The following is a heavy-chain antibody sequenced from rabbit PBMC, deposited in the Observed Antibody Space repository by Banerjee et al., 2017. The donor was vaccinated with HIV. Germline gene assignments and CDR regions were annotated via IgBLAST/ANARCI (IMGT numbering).Heavy chain of an antibody. CDR1: GFSFSSYA. D-gene: IGHD6-1*01. J-gene: IGHJ4*01. CDR2: IGTGSGSI. V-gene: IGHV1S40*01. CDR3: ARGDNAGYGWTASKL. Sequence: QSLEESGGDLVKPGASLTLTCTASGFSFSSYAMSWVRQAPGKGLEWIGCIGTGSGSIYYASWAKGRFTISKTSSTTVTLQMTSLTAADTATYFCARGDNAGYGWTASKLWGQGTLVTVS.